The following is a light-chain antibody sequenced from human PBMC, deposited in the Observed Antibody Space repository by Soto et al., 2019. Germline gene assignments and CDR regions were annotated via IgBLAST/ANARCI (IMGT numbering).Light chain of an antibody. V-gene: IGKV3-20*01. CDR3: HQYGSSVYT. CDR1: QSVDSNY. Sequence: ENVLTQSPGTLSLSPGERATLSCRASQSVDSNYLAWYQHKPGQTPRLLLYGTSPRATGIPDRFSGSGSGTDFTNAINGLAPEDFAVYYCHQYGSSVYTFGQGTKLEIK. CDR2: GTS. J-gene: IGKJ2*01.